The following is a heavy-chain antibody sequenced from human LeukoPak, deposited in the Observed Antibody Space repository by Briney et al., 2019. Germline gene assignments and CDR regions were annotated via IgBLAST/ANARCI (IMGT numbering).Heavy chain of an antibody. CDR1: GFTFSSYA. V-gene: IGHV3-23*01. CDR2: ISGSGGST. D-gene: IGHD3-22*01. CDR3: AKDPGFYDSSGYYYVY. J-gene: IGHJ4*02. Sequence: GGSLRLSCAASGFTFSSYAMSWVRQAPGKGLEWVSAISGSGGSTYYADSVKGRFTISKDNSKNTLYLQMNSLRAEDTAVYYCAKDPGFYDSSGYYYVYWGQGTLVTVSS.